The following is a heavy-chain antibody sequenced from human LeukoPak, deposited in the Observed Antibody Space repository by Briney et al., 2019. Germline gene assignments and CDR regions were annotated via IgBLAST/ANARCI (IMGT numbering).Heavy chain of an antibody. J-gene: IGHJ5*02. D-gene: IGHD3-10*01. V-gene: IGHV4-61*01. CDR3: ARFLWFGGPFDP. Sequence: SETLSLTCTVSGGSVSSDSHYWNWIRQPPGKGLEWIGCISYSGSTNYKSSLKSRVTIPVDTSKNQFSLKVRSVTAADTAVYYCARFLWFGGPFDPWGQGTLVTVSS. CDR1: GGSVSSDSHY. CDR2: ISYSGST.